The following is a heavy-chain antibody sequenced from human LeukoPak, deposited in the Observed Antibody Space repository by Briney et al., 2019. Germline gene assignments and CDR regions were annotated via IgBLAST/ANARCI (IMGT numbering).Heavy chain of an antibody. V-gene: IGHV4-59*01. D-gene: IGHD3-10*01. CDR2: IYYSGYT. CDR1: GGSISNYY. CDR3: ARNDASGSYYNVAFDI. J-gene: IGHJ3*02. Sequence: SETLSLTCTVSGGSISNYYWSWIRRPPGKGLEWIGYIYYSGYTNYNPSLKSRVTISVDTSKNQFSLKLSSVTAADTAVCYCARNDASGSYYNVAFDIWGQGTMVTVSS.